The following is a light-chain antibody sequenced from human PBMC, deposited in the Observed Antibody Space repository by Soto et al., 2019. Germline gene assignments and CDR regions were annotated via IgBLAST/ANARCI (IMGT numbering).Light chain of an antibody. J-gene: IGLJ1*01. V-gene: IGLV2-14*01. CDR3: SSFAGTNSFV. Sequence: QSVLTQPASVSGSPGQSITISCTGTSSDVGAYNFVSWYQHHPGTAPKLMIYEVSNRPSGASNRFSGSKSGNTASLTISGLQTEDEADYYCSSFAGTNSFVFGTGTKVTVL. CDR2: EVS. CDR1: SSDVGAYNF.